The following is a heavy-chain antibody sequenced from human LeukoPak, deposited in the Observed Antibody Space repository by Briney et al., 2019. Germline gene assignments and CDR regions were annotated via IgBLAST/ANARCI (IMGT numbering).Heavy chain of an antibody. V-gene: IGHV4-59*08. CDR3: ARTRGDPNWYFDL. J-gene: IGHJ2*01. D-gene: IGHD3-10*01. Sequence: PSETLSLTCSVSGDYIGSSFWSWLRQPPGKGLEWIGYIYYSGSTNYNPSLKSRVTMSVDTPKNQFSLKLTPVSAADTAVFYCARTRGDPNWYFDLWGRGILVTVSS. CDR2: IYYSGST. CDR1: GDYIGSSF.